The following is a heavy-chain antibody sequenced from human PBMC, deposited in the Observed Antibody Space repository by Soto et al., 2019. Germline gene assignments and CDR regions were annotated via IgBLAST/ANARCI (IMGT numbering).Heavy chain of an antibody. Sequence: GGSLRLSCAASGFTFSSYWMSWVRQAPGKGLEWVANIKQDGSEKYYVDSVKGRFTISRDNAKNSLYLQINSLRAEDTAVYYCARDQLSSHFDYWGQGTLVTVSS. V-gene: IGHV3-7*05. D-gene: IGHD3-16*02. CDR3: ARDQLSSHFDY. J-gene: IGHJ4*02. CDR2: IKQDGSEK. CDR1: GFTFSSYW.